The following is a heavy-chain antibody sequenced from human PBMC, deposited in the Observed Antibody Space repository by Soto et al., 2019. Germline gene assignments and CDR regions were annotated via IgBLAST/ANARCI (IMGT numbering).Heavy chain of an antibody. D-gene: IGHD4-17*01. V-gene: IGHV3-33*01. CDR3: ASLSSTVTDPFDY. CDR1: GFTFSSYG. CDR2: IWSDGSNS. Sequence: QVQLVESGGGVVQPGRSLRLSCAASGFTFSSYGMHWVRQATGKGLEWVAVIWSDGSNSYYADSVKGRFTISRDNSKNTLYLQMNSLRAEDTAVYYCASLSSTVTDPFDYWGQGTLVSVSS. J-gene: IGHJ4*02.